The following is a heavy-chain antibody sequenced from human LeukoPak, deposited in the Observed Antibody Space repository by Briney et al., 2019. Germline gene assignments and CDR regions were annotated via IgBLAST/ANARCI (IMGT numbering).Heavy chain of an antibody. V-gene: IGHV1-69*04. J-gene: IGHJ4*02. Sequence: SVKVSCKASGGTFSSYAISWVRQAPGQGLEWMGRIIPILGIANYAQKFQGRVTITADKSTSTAYMELSSLRSEDTAVYYCARGEDIVVVPAAEVKSLTTFDYWGQGTLVTVSS. CDR1: GGTFSSYA. CDR3: ARGEDIVVVPAAEVKSLTTFDY. D-gene: IGHD2-2*01. CDR2: IIPILGIA.